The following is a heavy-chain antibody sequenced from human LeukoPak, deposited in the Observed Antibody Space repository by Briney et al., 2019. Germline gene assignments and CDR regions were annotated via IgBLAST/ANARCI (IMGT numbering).Heavy chain of an antibody. V-gene: IGHV3-30*18. CDR1: GFTFSSYG. CDR3: AKDLPCSGGSCYSALGYGMDV. J-gene: IGHJ6*02. Sequence: GGSLRLSCAASGFTFSSYGMHWVRQAPGKGLEWVAVISYDGSNKYYADSVKGRFTNSRDNSKNTLYLQMNSLRAEDTAVYYCAKDLPCSGGSCYSALGYGMDVWGQGTTVTVSS. CDR2: ISYDGSNK. D-gene: IGHD2-15*01.